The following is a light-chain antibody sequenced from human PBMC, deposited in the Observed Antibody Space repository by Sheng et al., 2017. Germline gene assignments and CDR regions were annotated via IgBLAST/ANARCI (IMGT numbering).Light chain of an antibody. V-gene: IGKV2-30*02. J-gene: IGKJ2*01. Sequence: VVMTQSPLSLPVTLGQPASISCRSSLSLVHSDGNTYLTWFQQRPGQSPRRLIYKVSNRDSGVPDRFSGSGSGTDFTLKISRVEAEDIGVYYCMQGTHWRTFGQGTKLEI. CDR1: LSLVHSDGNTY. CDR3: MQGTHWRT. CDR2: KVS.